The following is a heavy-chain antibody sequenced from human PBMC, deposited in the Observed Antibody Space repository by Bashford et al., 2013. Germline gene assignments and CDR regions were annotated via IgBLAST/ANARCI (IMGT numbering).Heavy chain of an antibody. CDR3: GKESPSRNWFTLEY. Sequence: VRQXSQGRGLEWVSAISGSGDRTYYADSVKGRFTISRDNSKNTLFLQMNSLRAEDTAIYYCGKESPSRNWFTLEYWGQGTLVTVSS. V-gene: IGHV3-23*01. D-gene: IGHD6-13*01. J-gene: IGHJ4*02. CDR2: ISGSGDRT.